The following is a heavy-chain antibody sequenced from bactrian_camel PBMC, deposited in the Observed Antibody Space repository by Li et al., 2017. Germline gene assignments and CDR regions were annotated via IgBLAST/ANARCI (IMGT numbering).Heavy chain of an antibody. D-gene: IGHD7*01. Sequence: VQLVESGGGSVQAGTSLTLSCVASGYSDDGHCMGWFRQAPGDEREGVAVIATAGGQTSYADSVKGRFTVSQDSAKNTVYLQMNNLKPEDTAMYYCAAVAEGRTVEGGVSLWTLFESGYWGQGTQVTVS. J-gene: IGHJ6*01. CDR3: AAVAEGRTVEGGVSLWTLFESGY. CDR1: GYSDDGHC. V-gene: IGHV3S31*01. CDR2: IATAGGQT.